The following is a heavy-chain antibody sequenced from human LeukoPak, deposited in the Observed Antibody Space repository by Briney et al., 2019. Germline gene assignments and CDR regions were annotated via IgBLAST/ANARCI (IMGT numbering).Heavy chain of an antibody. V-gene: IGHV4-39*07. CDR3: ARASAGGYSYGYYYYYYMDV. J-gene: IGHJ6*03. Sequence: SETLSLTCTVSGGSIISTDDYWGWIRQPPGKGPEWIGSIYTSGSTNYNPSLKSRVTMSVDTSKNQFSLKLSSVTAADTAVYYCARASAGGYSYGYYYYYYMDVWGKGTTVTISS. D-gene: IGHD5-18*01. CDR2: IYTSGST. CDR1: GGSIISTDDY.